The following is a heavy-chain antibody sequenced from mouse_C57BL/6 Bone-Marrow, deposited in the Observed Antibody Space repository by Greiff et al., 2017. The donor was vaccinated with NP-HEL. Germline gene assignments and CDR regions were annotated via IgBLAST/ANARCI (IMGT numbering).Heavy chain of an antibody. Sequence: QVQLQQSGTELVKPGASVKLSCKASGYTFTSYWMHWVKQRPGQGLEWIGNINPSNGGTNYNEKFKSKATLTVDKSSSTAYMQLSSLASEDSAVYYCAREHFYYGSSYVDYWGQGTTLTVSS. CDR2: INPSNGGT. CDR1: GYTFTSYW. J-gene: IGHJ2*01. CDR3: AREHFYYGSSYVDY. D-gene: IGHD1-1*01. V-gene: IGHV1-53*01.